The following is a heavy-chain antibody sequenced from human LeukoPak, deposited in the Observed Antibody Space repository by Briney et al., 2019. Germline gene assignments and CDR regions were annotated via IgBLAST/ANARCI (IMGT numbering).Heavy chain of an antibody. CDR3: ARVLRAFRDCCAFDI. CDR2: IYTSGST. V-gene: IGHV4-61*02. Sequence: SETLSLTCTVSGGSISSGSYYWSWIRQPAGKGLEWIGRIYTSGSTNYNPSLKSRVTMSVDTSKNQFSLKLSSVTAADTAVYYCARVLRAFRDCCAFDIWGQGTMVTVSS. J-gene: IGHJ3*02. CDR1: GGSISSGSYY. D-gene: IGHD5-24*01.